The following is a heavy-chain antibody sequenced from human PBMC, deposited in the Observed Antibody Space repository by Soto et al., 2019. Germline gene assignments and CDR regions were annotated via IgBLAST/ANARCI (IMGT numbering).Heavy chain of an antibody. CDR1: GGSISSGGYS. CDR2: IYHSGST. Sequence: SETLSLTCTVSGGSISSGGYSWSWIRQPPGKGLEWIGYIYHSGSTYYNPSLKSRVTISLDTSENQFSLKLTSVTAADTAIYYCARARQYYDCELDPWGQGTLVTVSS. V-gene: IGHV4-30-2*01. J-gene: IGHJ5*02. D-gene: IGHD3-22*01. CDR3: ARARQYYDCELDP.